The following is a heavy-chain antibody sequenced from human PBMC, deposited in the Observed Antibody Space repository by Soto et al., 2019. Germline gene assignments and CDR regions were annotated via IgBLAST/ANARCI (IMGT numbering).Heavy chain of an antibody. Sequence: SETLSLTCTVSGGSISSGDYYWSWIRQPPEKGLEWIGYIYYSGSTYYNPSLKSRVTISVDTSKNQFSLKLSSVTAADTAVYYCARWQDFWSGYFEYFDYWGQGTLVTVSS. J-gene: IGHJ4*02. CDR1: GGSISSGDYY. D-gene: IGHD3-3*01. CDR3: ARWQDFWSGYFEYFDY. V-gene: IGHV4-30-4*01. CDR2: IYYSGST.